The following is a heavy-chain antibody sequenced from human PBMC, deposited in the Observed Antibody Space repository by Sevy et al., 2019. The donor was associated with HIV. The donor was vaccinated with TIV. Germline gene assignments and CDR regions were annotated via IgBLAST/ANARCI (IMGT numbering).Heavy chain of an antibody. CDR3: TTVGLRYYSGSSSYQGDWFDP. CDR1: GYTLTKLS. V-gene: IGHV1-24*01. D-gene: IGHD2-15*01. J-gene: IGHJ5*02. CDR2: FAPQYGET. Sequence: ASVKVSCKVSGYTLTKLSIHWVRQAPRKGLEWMGEFAPQYGETIYAQRFQGRLTMTEDTSPDTAFMELSSLTSEDTAIYYCTTVGLRYYSGSSSYQGDWFDPWGQGTLVTVSS.